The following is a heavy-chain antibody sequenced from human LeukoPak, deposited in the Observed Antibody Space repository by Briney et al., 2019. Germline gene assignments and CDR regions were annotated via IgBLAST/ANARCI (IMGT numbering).Heavy chain of an antibody. V-gene: IGHV4-59*12. CDR3: AVWSSTDLRWNDPFDI. CDR2: ISDIGSI. J-gene: IGHJ3*02. D-gene: IGHD3-10*01. CDR1: GGSISSYY. Sequence: SETLSLTCTVSGGSISSYYWSWIRQPPGKGLEWIAYISDIGSINYNPSLKSRVTISLDTSKNQFSLKLTSVTTADTALYYCAVWSSTDLRWNDPFDIWGQGTMVTVSS.